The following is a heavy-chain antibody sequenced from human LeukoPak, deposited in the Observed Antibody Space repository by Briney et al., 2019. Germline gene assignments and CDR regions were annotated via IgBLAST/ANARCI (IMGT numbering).Heavy chain of an antibody. J-gene: IGHJ5*02. CDR2: IYSSGST. V-gene: IGHV4-39*01. CDR1: GGSITSTNY. Sequence: PSETLSLTCGVSGGSITSTNYWTWVRQPPGKGLEWIGSIYSSGSTYYNPSLNSRVTISVDTSNNQFSLKLSSVTAADTAVYYCARSGPSRNWFDPWGQGTLVTVSS. CDR3: ARSGPSRNWFDP.